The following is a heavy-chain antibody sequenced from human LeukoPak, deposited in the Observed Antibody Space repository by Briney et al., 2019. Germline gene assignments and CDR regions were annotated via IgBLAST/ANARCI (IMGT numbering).Heavy chain of an antibody. CDR2: INAGNGNT. CDR3: AREVSGLDY. V-gene: IGHV1-3*01. D-gene: IGHD6-25*01. CDR1: GYSFTSYA. Sequence: ASVKVSCKASGYSFTSYALRWVRQAPGQRLEWMGWINAGNGNTEYSQRFLDRVTITRDTSASTAYIELSSLGSEDTAVYYCAREVSGLDYWGQGTLVTVSS. J-gene: IGHJ4*02.